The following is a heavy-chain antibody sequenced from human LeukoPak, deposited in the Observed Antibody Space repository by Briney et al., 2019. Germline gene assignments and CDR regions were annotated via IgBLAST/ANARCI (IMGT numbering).Heavy chain of an antibody. Sequence: SETLSLTCTVSGGLISISTYYWGWIRQPPGKGLEWIGSIYYSGTTHYNPSLKSRVTIAVDTSKNQFSLKLSSVTAADTAVYYCARQGRLRYFDWFYTPRSCWFDPWGQGTLVTVSS. CDR3: ARQGRLRYFDWFYTPRSCWFDP. CDR1: GGLISISTYY. D-gene: IGHD3-9*01. CDR2: IYYSGTT. V-gene: IGHV4-39*01. J-gene: IGHJ5*02.